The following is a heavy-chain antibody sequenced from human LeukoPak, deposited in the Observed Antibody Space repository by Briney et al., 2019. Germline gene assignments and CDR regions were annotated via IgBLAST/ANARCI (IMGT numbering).Heavy chain of an antibody. V-gene: IGHV4-4*07. Sequence: SETLSLTCTVSGGSISSYFWSWIRQPAGKGLEWIGRIYSSGSTNYNPSLKSRVTMSVDTSKNQFSLKLSSVTAADTAVYYCARELTTHYYMDVWGKGTTVTISS. CDR2: IYSSGST. J-gene: IGHJ6*03. D-gene: IGHD4-11*01. CDR1: GGSISSYF. CDR3: ARELTTHYYMDV.